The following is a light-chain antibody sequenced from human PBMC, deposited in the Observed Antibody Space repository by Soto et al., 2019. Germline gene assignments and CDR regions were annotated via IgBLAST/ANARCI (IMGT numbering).Light chain of an antibody. CDR3: SLYTSSTFYV. V-gene: IGLV2-14*01. CDR1: SSDVGGYNY. CDR2: EVS. J-gene: IGLJ1*01. Sequence: QSALTQPASVSGSPGQSITISCTGTSSDVGGYNYVSWYQQHPGKAPKLMIYEVSNRPSGVSNRSSGSKSGNTASLTISGLQAEDEADYYCSLYTSSTFYVFGTGTKVTVL.